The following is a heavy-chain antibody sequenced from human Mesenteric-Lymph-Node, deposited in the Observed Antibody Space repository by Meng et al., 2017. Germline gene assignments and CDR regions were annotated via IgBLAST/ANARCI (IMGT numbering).Heavy chain of an antibody. Sequence: GGSLRLSCAASGFSFSNYGIHWVRQAPGKGLEWVSLIQSEGITKYYADSVKGRFTISRDNSKNIVYLQIDSLRAEDTAVYYCARDQRGQDIVVVTAMKDDAFDIWGQGTMVTVSS. CDR2: IQSEGITK. D-gene: IGHD2-21*02. V-gene: IGHV3-30*02. CDR1: GFSFSNYG. CDR3: ARDQRGQDIVVVTAMKDDAFDI. J-gene: IGHJ3*02.